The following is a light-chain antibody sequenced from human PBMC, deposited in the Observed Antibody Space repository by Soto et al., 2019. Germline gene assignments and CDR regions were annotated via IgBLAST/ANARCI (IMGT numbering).Light chain of an antibody. CDR2: DVT. CDR1: SSDVCGYNY. V-gene: IGLV2-14*03. Sequence: QSVLTQPSSVSWSPGQSNTLSCTGNSSDVCGYNYVSWYQHHPGKAPKLIIYDVTNRPSGVSNPFSGSKSGNTASLTISGLQPEDEADYYCSSYTTSNTRQIVFGTGTKVTVL. CDR3: SSYTTSNTRQIV. J-gene: IGLJ1*01.